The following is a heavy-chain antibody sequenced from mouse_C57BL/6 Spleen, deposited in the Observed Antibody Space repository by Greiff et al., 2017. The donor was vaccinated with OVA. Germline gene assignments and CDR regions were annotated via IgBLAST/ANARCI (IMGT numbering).Heavy chain of an antibody. CDR2: INPSSGYT. J-gene: IGHJ3*01. D-gene: IGHD3-2*02. CDR1: GYTFTSYT. Sequence: VQRVESGAELARPGASVKMSCKASGYTFTSYTMHWVKQRPGQGLEWIGYINPSSGYTKYNQKFKDKATLTADKSSSTAYMQLSSLTSEDSAVYYCARDSSGYGAYWGQGTLVTVSA. CDR3: ARDSSGYGAY. V-gene: IGHV1-4*01.